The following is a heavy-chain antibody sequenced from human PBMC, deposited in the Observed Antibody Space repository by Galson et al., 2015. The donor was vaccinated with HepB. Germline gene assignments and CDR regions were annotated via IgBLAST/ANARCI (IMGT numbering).Heavy chain of an antibody. CDR1: GFTVSSNY. CDR2: IYSGGNT. J-gene: IGHJ4*02. Sequence: SLRLPCAASGFTVSSNYMSWVRQAPGRGLECVSVIYSGGNTNYADSVRGRFIISRDNSKNTLYLQMNNLRVDDTAVYYCARGHSRSWYSGLSFWGQGTLVTVSS. D-gene: IGHD6-13*01. CDR3: ARGHSRSWYSGLSF. V-gene: IGHV3-53*01.